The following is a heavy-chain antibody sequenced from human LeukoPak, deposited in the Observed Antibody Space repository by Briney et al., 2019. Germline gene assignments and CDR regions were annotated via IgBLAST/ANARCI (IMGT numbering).Heavy chain of an antibody. CDR3: ARAPFYGDDAFDI. CDR2: IYNSGT. D-gene: IGHD4-17*01. Sequence: SETLSLTCTVSGGSISSSSYYWGWIRQPPGKGPEWIGYIYNSGTYYNPSLKSRVTISVDTSKNQFSLKLSSVTAADTAVYYCARAPFYGDDAFDIWAKGQWSPSPQ. J-gene: IGHJ3*02. V-gene: IGHV4-31*03. CDR1: GGSISSSSYY.